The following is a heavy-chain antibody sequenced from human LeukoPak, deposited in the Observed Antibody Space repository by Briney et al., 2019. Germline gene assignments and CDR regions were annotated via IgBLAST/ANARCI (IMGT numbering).Heavy chain of an antibody. CDR2: IKQDGSEK. J-gene: IGHJ4*02. CDR1: GFTLSSYW. D-gene: IGHD3-22*01. Sequence: PGGSLRLSCAASGFTLSSYWMSWVRQAPGKGLEWVANIKQDGSEKYYVDSVKGRFTISRDNAKNSLYLQMNSLRAEDTAVYYCASAYYYDSSGYYDQDYWGQGTLVTVSS. V-gene: IGHV3-7*01. CDR3: ASAYYYDSSGYYDQDY.